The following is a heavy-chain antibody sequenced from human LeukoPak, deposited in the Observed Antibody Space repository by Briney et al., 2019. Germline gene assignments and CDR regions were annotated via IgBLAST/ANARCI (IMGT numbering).Heavy chain of an antibody. V-gene: IGHV3-23*01. CDR2: INGGGDIM. CDR1: GFSPRAYD. J-gene: IGHJ3*02. Sequence: PGGSLRLSCAASGFSPRAYDLIWVRQAPGKGLDWVSIINGGGDIMMYEDSVKGRFTISRDNSKNTFYLQMNSLRVEDTAVYYCAMRDRGYGLDIWGQGTMVTVSS. CDR3: AMRDRGYGLDI. D-gene: IGHD3-10*01.